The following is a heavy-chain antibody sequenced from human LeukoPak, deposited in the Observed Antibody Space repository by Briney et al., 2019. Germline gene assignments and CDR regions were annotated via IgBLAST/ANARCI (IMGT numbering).Heavy chain of an antibody. CDR3: ARDAGY. V-gene: IGHV3-30*03. CDR2: ISYDGSTK. CDR1: GFTFSTYG. J-gene: IGHJ4*02. Sequence: PGGSLRLSCTASGFTFSTYGMHWVRQAPGKGLEWVTLISYDGSTKYYSDSVKGRFTLSRDNSKNTLYLQMNSLRAEDTAVYYCARDAGYWGQGTLVTVSS.